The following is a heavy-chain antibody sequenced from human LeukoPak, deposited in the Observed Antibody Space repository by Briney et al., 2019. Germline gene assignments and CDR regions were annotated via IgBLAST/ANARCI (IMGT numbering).Heavy chain of an antibody. Sequence: GGSLRLSCAASGFTFSNYAMSWVRQAPGKGLEWVSAISGSGGSTYYADSVKGRFTISRDNSKNTLYLQMNSLRAEDTAVYYCAKLLRKYYDSSGYSLDYWGQGTLVTVSS. J-gene: IGHJ4*02. CDR1: GFTFSNYA. V-gene: IGHV3-23*01. CDR2: ISGSGGST. D-gene: IGHD3-22*01. CDR3: AKLLRKYYDSSGYSLDY.